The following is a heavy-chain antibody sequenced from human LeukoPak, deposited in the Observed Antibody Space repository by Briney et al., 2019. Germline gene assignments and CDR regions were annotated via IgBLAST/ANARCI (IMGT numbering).Heavy chain of an antibody. Sequence: PGGSLRLSCAASGFTFSSYAMHWVRQAPGKGLEYVSAISSNGGSTYYANSVKGRFTISRDNSKNTLYLQMGSLRAEDMAVYYCARTAADYGDYPDYWGQGTLVTVSS. V-gene: IGHV3-64*01. CDR3: ARTAADYGDYPDY. CDR2: ISSNGGST. CDR1: GFTFSSYA. J-gene: IGHJ4*02. D-gene: IGHD4-17*01.